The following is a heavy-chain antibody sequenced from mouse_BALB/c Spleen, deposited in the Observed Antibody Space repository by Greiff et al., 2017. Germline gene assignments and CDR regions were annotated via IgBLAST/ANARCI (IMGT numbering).Heavy chain of an antibody. CDR2: ISDGGSYT. Sequence: EVNVVESGGGLVKPGGSLKLSCAASGFTFSDYYMYWVRQTPEKRLEWVATISDGGSYTYYPDSVKGRFTISRDNAKNNLYLQMSSLKSEDTAMYYCARENGNYLAWFAYWGQGTLVTVSA. CDR1: GFTFSDYY. V-gene: IGHV5-4*02. J-gene: IGHJ3*01. CDR3: ARENGNYLAWFAY. D-gene: IGHD2-1*01.